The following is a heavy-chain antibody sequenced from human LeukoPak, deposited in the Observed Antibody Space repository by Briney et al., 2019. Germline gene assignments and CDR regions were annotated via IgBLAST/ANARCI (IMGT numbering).Heavy chain of an antibody. V-gene: IGHV1-2*02. D-gene: IGHD3-22*01. CDR2: INPNSGGT. CDR3: AMSPINYYDSSGFDY. CDR1: GYTFTGYY. Sequence: ASVKVSCKASGYTFTGYYMHWVRQAPGQGLEWMGWINPNSGGTNYAQKFQGRVTMTRDTSISTAYMELSRLRSDGTAVYYCAMSPINYYDSSGFDYWGQGTLVTVSS. J-gene: IGHJ4*02.